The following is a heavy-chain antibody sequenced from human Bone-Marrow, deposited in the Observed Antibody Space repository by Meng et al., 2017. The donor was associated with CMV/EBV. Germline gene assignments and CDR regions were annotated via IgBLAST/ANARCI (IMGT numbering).Heavy chain of an antibody. CDR1: GGSTSGYQ. Sequence: SETLSLTCDISGGSTSGYQWSWIRQSPGTGLQWIAEIDDSGNTNYNPSLNSRVTISIDPSKKQFSLRLNFVTAADTAVYFCARSGIYGGTSRKARNFDYWGRGNLVTVSS. CDR3: ARSGIYGGTSRKARNFDY. D-gene: IGHD4-23*01. CDR2: IDDSGNT. V-gene: IGHV4-34*01. J-gene: IGHJ4*02.